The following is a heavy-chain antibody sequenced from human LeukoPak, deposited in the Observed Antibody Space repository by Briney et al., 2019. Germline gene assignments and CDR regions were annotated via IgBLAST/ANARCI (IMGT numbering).Heavy chain of an antibody. D-gene: IGHD3-16*01. V-gene: IGHV3-20*04. J-gene: IGHJ4*02. CDR2: INWNGGST. CDR3: ARTYSGYVWGTFDY. CDR1: GFTFDDYG. Sequence: GGSLRPSCAASGFTFDDYGMSWVRQAPGKGLEWVSGINWNGGSTGYADSVKGRFTISRDNAKNSQYLQMNSLRAEDTALYYCARTYSGYVWGTFDYWGQGTLVTVSS.